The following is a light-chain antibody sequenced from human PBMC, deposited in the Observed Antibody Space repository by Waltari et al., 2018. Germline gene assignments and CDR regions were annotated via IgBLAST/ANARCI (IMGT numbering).Light chain of an antibody. CDR3: QQYYSTPPIT. Sequence: DIVMTQSPDSLAVSLGERATINCKSSQSVLYSATNKNYVAWYQQKPGQPPKLLIYWASTRESGFPDRFSGSESGANFTLTISSLQAEDVAVYYCQQYYSTPPITFGQGTRLEIK. CDR2: WAS. CDR1: QSVLYSATNKNY. J-gene: IGKJ5*01. V-gene: IGKV4-1*01.